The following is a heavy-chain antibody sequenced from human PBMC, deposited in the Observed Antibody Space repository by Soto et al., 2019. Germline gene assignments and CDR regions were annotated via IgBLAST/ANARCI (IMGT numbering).Heavy chain of an antibody. CDR1: EDTFTHYD. CDR3: VRRVASGHRSWFDP. CDR2: MNPNTGNI. Sequence: QVELVQSGAEVKKPGASVKVSCQASEDTFTHYDINWVRQATGQGLEWMGWMNPNTGNIDYAHKFQGRLTMTRDTSTKTVNMGLSSLRSDDTAVYYCVRRVASGHRSWFDPWGQGTLVTVSS. V-gene: IGHV1-8*02. D-gene: IGHD2-21*01. J-gene: IGHJ5*02.